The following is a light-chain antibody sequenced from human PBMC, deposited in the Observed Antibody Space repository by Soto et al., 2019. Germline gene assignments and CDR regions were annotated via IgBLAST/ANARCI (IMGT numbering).Light chain of an antibody. CDR3: QQYYSLPWT. Sequence: DIVMTQSPDSLAVSLGERATINCKSSQSVLYSSNNKNHFAWYQQKPGQPPKLLIYWASTRESGVPDRFSGSGSGTDFTLTISSLQAEDVAVYHCQQYYSLPWTFGQGTKVEIK. J-gene: IGKJ1*01. V-gene: IGKV4-1*01. CDR2: WAS. CDR1: QSVLYSSNNKNH.